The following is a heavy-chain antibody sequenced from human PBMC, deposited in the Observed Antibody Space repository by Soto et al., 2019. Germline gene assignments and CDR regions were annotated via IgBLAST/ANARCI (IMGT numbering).Heavy chain of an antibody. D-gene: IGHD1-7*01. CDR3: ARDRRYNWNYGLFDP. V-gene: IGHV1-18*01. CDR2: ISPYNGNT. J-gene: IGHJ5*02. CDR1: GYTFTSYG. Sequence: QVQLVQSGAEVKKPGASVKVSCKASGYTFTSYGISWVRQAPGQGLEWMGWISPYNGNTNYAQNLQGRVTMTTDTSTSTAYMELRSLRSDDTAVYYCARDRRYNWNYGLFDPWGQGTLVTVSS.